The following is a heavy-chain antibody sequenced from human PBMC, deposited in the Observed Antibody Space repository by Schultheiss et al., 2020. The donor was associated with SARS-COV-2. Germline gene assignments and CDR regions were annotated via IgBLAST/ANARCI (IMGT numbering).Heavy chain of an antibody. CDR2: IYHSGST. CDR1: GGSISSYY. V-gene: IGHV4-59*01. J-gene: IGHJ4*02. CDR3: ARDRRCSSTSCYAVFDY. Sequence: SETLSLTCTVSGGSISSYYWSWIRQPPGKGLEWIGEIYHSGSTNYNPSLKSRVTISVDTSKNQFSLKLSSVTAADTAVYYCARDRRCSSTSCYAVFDYWGQGTLVTVSS. D-gene: IGHD2-2*01.